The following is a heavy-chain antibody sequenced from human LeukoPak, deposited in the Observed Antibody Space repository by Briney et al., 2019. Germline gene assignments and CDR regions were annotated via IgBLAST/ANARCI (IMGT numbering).Heavy chain of an antibody. J-gene: IGHJ3*02. D-gene: IGHD4-17*01. Sequence: GGSLRLSCAASGFTFSDYYMSWIRQAPGKGLEWVSYISSSGSTIYYADSVKGRFTISRDNAKNSLYLQMNSLRAEDTAVYYCASRPSTDYGDPRVAFDIWGQGTMVTVSS. CDR1: GFTFSDYY. V-gene: IGHV3-11*04. CDR3: ASRPSTDYGDPRVAFDI. CDR2: ISSSGSTI.